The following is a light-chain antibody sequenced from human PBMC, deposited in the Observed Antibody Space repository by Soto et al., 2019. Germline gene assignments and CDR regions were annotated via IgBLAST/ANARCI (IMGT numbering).Light chain of an antibody. V-gene: IGLV1-51*01. CDR2: DNN. CDR3: GTWDSSPPVV. Sequence: QSVLTQPPSVSAAPGQKVTISCSGSSSNIGNNYVSWYQQLPGTAPKLLIYDNNKRPSGIPDRFSGSKSGTSATLGITGLQTGDEADYYCGTWDSSPPVVYGGGTKLTVL. CDR1: SSNIGNNY. J-gene: IGLJ2*01.